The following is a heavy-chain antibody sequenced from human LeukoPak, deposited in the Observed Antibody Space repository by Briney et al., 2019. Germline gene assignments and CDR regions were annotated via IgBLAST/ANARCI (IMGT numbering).Heavy chain of an antibody. J-gene: IGHJ4*02. Sequence: ASVKVSCKASGYTFTSYDISWVRQATGQGPEWMGWMNPNSGNTGYAEKFQGRVTMTRDTSISTAYTELSSLRSEDTALYYCARITSKDDDYWGQGTLVTVSS. CDR3: ARITSKDDDY. CDR2: MNPNSGNT. V-gene: IGHV1-8*01. CDR1: GYTFTSYD. D-gene: IGHD3-10*01.